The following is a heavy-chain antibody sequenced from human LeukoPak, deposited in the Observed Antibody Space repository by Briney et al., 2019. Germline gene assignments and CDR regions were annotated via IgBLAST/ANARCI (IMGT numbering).Heavy chain of an antibody. D-gene: IGHD2-2*01. J-gene: IGHJ5*02. V-gene: IGHV4-34*01. CDR1: GGSFSGYY. CDR3: ASRAGYQLLLLEDWFDP. CDR2: INHSGSN. Sequence: PSEPLSLPCAVSGGSFSGYYWGWIRPPPGKGLEWIGEINHSGSNNYNPSTKSRGTIPVDTSKNQVSLKLSSVTAADTAVYYCASRAGYQLLLLEDWFDPWGQGTLVTVSS.